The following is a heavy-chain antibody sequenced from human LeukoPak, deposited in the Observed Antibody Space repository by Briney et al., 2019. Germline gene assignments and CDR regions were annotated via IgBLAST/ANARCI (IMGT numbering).Heavy chain of an antibody. D-gene: IGHD3-3*01. V-gene: IGHV4-34*01. J-gene: IGHJ4*02. CDR1: GFTFSSYT. CDR3: ARGYYDFWSGYRKYFDY. Sequence: GSLRLSCAASGFTFSSYTMNWVRQAPGKGLEWIGEINHSGSTNYNPSLKSRVTISVDTSKNQFSLKLSSVTAADAAVYYCARGYYDFWSGYRKYFDYWGQGTLVTVSS. CDR2: INHSGST.